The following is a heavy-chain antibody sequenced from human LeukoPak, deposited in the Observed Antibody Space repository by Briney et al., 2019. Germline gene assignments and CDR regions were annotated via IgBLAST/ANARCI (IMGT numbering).Heavy chain of an antibody. CDR2: ISGSGSTT. Sequence: PGGSLRLSCAASGFTVSSNYMSWVRQAPGKGLEWVSAISGSGSTTYYADPVKGRFTISRDNSKNTLYLQMNSLRVEDTAVYYRAKAIFAVVTLYYFDYWGQGTLLTVSS. CDR3: AKAIFAVVTLYYFDY. D-gene: IGHD3-3*02. V-gene: IGHV3-23*01. J-gene: IGHJ4*02. CDR1: GFTVSSNY.